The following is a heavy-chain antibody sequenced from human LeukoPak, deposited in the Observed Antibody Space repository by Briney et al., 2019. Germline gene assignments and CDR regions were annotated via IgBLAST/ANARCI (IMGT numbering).Heavy chain of an antibody. CDR1: GFTFSNAG. D-gene: IGHD3-22*01. V-gene: IGHV3-15*01. Sequence: AGGSLRLSCAASGFTFSNAGMSWVRQAPGKGRELVGRIKSKTDGGTTDYAAPVKGRFTISRDDSKNTLYLQMNSLKTEDTAVYYCTTEYYYDSSGYHRDYWGQGTLVTVSS. CDR2: IKSKTDGGTT. CDR3: TTEYYYDSSGYHRDY. J-gene: IGHJ4*02.